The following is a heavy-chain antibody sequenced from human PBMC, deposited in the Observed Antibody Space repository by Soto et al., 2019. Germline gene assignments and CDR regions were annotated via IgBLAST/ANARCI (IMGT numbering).Heavy chain of an antibody. D-gene: IGHD6-13*01. CDR2: ISAGSGNA. J-gene: IGHJ4*02. V-gene: IGHV3-23*01. CDR1: GFRFSTHA. CDR3: ARQKLKSSTWYGSLDS. Sequence: EVDLLESGGGFVQPGGSLRLSCVASGFRFSTHAMTWVRQAPGKGLEWVSVISAGSGNAYYAESVKGRFTVSRDNSKNTLWLQMDSLRVEDTGLYYCARQKLKSSTWYGSLDSWGQGTLVTVSS.